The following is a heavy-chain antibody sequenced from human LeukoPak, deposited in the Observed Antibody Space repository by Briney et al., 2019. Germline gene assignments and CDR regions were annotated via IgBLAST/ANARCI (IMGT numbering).Heavy chain of an antibody. Sequence: VASVKVSCKASGYTFTSYGISWVRQAPGQGLEWMGWISAYNGNTNYAQKLQGRVTMTTDTSTSTAYMELRSLRSDDTAVYYCARTYYDFWSGYYTRAFDIWGQGTMVTVSS. D-gene: IGHD3-3*01. CDR1: GYTFTSYG. CDR3: ARTYYDFWSGYYTRAFDI. J-gene: IGHJ3*02. CDR2: ISAYNGNT. V-gene: IGHV1-18*01.